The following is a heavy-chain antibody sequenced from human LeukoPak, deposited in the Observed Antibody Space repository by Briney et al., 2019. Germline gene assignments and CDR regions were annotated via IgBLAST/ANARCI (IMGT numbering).Heavy chain of an antibody. Sequence: GGCLRLSCTASGFPFSEYSMNWVRQAPGKGLEWISYIGIDSGNTKYADSVRGRFTISADKAKNSLYLQMNSLRVEDTAVYYCARDHNYAFDNWGQGTLVSVSS. V-gene: IGHV3-48*01. J-gene: IGHJ4*02. CDR1: GFPFSEYS. D-gene: IGHD1-1*01. CDR3: ARDHNYAFDN. CDR2: IGIDSGNT.